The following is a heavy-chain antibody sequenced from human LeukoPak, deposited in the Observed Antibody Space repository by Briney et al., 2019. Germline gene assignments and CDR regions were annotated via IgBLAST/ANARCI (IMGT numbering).Heavy chain of an antibody. CDR3: ARAVDLVAPMTPDY. CDR2: IYYSGST. CDR1: GGSIRRYY. Sequence: SETLSLTCTVSGGSIRRYYWSWIRQPPGKGLEWIGYIYYSGSTNYNPSLKSRVTISVDTSKNQFSLKLSSVTAADTAVYYFARAVDLVAPMTPDYWGQGTLVTVSS. D-gene: IGHD5-12*01. J-gene: IGHJ4*02. V-gene: IGHV4-59*01.